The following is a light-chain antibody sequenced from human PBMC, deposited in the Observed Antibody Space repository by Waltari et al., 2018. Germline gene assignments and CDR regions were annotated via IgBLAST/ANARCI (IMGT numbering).Light chain of an antibody. V-gene: IGLV1-47*01. J-gene: IGLJ2*01. Sequence: QSVLTQPPSASGTPGQRVTISCSGSSSNIGSNYVYWYQQPPGTAPTLLIYRNNQRPPGVPDRFSGSKSGTSASLAISGLRSEDEADYYCAAWDDSLSGGVVFGGGTKLTVL. CDR3: AAWDDSLSGGVV. CDR2: RNN. CDR1: SSNIGSNY.